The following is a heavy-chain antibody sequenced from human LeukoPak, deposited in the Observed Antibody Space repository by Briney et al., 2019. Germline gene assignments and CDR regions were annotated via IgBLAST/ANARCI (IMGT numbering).Heavy chain of an antibody. Sequence: ASVTVSFTASGYTFTGYYMHWVRQAPGQGLEWMGCINPNSGGTNYAQKVQGRVTMTRDTSISTAYMELSRLRSDDTAVYYCSRELEPSLPYDLWRGYYRSWFDPWGQGTLVTVSS. CDR3: SRELEPSLPYDLWRGYYRSWFDP. V-gene: IGHV1-2*02. CDR2: INPNSGGT. D-gene: IGHD3-3*01. CDR1: GYTFTGYY. J-gene: IGHJ5*02.